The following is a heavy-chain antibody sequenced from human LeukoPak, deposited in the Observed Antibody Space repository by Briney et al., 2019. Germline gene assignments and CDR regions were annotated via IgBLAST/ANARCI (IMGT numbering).Heavy chain of an antibody. CDR2: IYYSGST. CDR3: AREWSCSSTSCSHDAFDI. D-gene: IGHD2-2*01. CDR1: GGSISSYY. Sequence: PSETLSLTCTVSGGSISSYYWSWIRHPPGKGLEGIGYIYYSGSTNYNPSLKSRVTISVDTSKNQFSLKLNSVTAADTAVYYCAREWSCSSTSCSHDAFDIWGQGTMVTVSS. V-gene: IGHV4-59*01. J-gene: IGHJ3*02.